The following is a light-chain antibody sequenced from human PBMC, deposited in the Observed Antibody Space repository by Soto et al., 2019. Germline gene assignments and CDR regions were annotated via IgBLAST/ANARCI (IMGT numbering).Light chain of an antibody. V-gene: IGKV1-17*01. CDR1: QAIRND. J-gene: IGKJ1*01. CDR3: LQHNVFPRT. CDR2: GSS. Sequence: DIQMTQSPSTLSASVVDGVTITCLASQAIRNDLAWYQQKPGRAPKRLIYGSSSLQSGVPSRFSGSGSGTEFTLTISSLQPEDFATYYCLQHNVFPRTFGQGTKVDIK.